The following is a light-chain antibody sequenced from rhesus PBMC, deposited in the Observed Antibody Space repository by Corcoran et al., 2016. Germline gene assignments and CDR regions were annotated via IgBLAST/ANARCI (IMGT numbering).Light chain of an antibody. V-gene: IGKV1-33*01. CDR3: QQYKKYPLT. J-gene: IGKJ4*01. CDR2: DAS. Sequence: DIQMTQSPSSLSASVGDTVTITCQASQGISKLLAWYQQKPGKDPKLLIIDASTLQSGVPSRFGGSGTGTEFTLTISSLQPEDFAIYYCQQYKKYPLTFGGGTKVELK. CDR1: QGISKL.